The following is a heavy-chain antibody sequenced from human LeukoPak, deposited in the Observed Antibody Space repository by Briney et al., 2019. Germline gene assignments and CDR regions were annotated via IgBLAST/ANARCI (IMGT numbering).Heavy chain of an antibody. J-gene: IGHJ3*02. CDR1: GLSFSSYG. D-gene: IGHD1-26*01. V-gene: IGHV3-30*03. CDR3: ARDREEPGAFDI. CDR2: ISHEGSGN. Sequence: GGSLRLSCAASGLSFSSYGKHWVRQAPGKGLEWVAVISHEGSGNYYADSVKGRFTISRDNSKNMVYLQMNSLRAEDTAVYYCARDREEPGAFDIWGQGTMVTVSS.